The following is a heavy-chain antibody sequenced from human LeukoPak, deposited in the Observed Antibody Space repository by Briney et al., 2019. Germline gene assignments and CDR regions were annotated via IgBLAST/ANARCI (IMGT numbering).Heavy chain of an antibody. V-gene: IGHV3-30*18. J-gene: IGHJ3*02. CDR2: ISYDGSNK. Sequence: GRSLRLSCAASGFTFSSYGMHWVRQAPGKGLEWVAVISYDGSNKYYADSVKGRFTISRDNSKNTLYLQMNSLRTEDTALYYCAKDIERGLGINAFDTWGQGTMVTVSS. CDR1: GFTFSSYG. CDR3: AKDIERGLGINAFDT. D-gene: IGHD3-10*01.